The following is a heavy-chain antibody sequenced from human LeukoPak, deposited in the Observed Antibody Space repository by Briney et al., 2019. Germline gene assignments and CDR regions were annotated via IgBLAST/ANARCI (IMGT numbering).Heavy chain of an antibody. V-gene: IGHV5-10-1*01. Sequence: GESLKISRKGSGYSFTSYWISWVRQIPGKGLEWMGRIDPSDSYTNYSPSFQGHVNISANKSISTAYLQWSSLKASDTAMYYCARHVYSSSPIDYWGQGTLVTVSS. D-gene: IGHD6-13*01. CDR3: ARHVYSSSPIDY. CDR1: GYSFTSYW. CDR2: IDPSDSYT. J-gene: IGHJ4*02.